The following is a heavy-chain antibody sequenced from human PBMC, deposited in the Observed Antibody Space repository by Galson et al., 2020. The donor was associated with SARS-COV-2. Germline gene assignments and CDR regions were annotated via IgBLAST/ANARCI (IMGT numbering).Heavy chain of an antibody. Sequence: GGSLRLSCAASGFTFSSFSIHWFRQAPGKGLEWVSSISSGGDDIYHADSVKGRFTISRDNAKNSLYLQMNNLRAEDTALYYCARGRFSTNFFYYMDVWGKGTTVTVS. D-gene: IGHD3-3*01. CDR2: ISSGGDDI. V-gene: IGHV3-21*01. CDR1: GFTFSSFS. CDR3: ARGRFSTNFFYYMDV. J-gene: IGHJ6*03.